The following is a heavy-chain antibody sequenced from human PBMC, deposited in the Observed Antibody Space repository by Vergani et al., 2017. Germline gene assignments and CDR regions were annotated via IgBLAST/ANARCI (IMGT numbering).Heavy chain of an antibody. Sequence: EVQLVESGGGLVKPGGSLRLSCAASGFTVSGNYMTWVRQAPGKGLEWVSHIYSGDETYYADSVKGRVTISRDTSKNTLHLQINNLRVEDTAVYYCARGNYYVSGPYVDPLGQGTLVTVSS. CDR3: ARGNYYVSGPYVDP. V-gene: IGHV3-66*02. CDR1: GFTVSGNY. D-gene: IGHD3-10*01. CDR2: IYSGDET. J-gene: IGHJ5*02.